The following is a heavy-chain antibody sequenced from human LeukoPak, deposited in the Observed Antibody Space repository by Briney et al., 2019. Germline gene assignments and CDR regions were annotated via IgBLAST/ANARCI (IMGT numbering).Heavy chain of an antibody. CDR3: ARTYYDFWSGYPFAPTLWY. J-gene: IGHJ4*02. V-gene: IGHV1-2*02. CDR1: GYTFTGYY. Sequence: ASVKVSCKASGYTFTGYYMHWVRQAPGQGLEWMGWINPNSGGTNYAQKFQGRVTMTRDTSISTAYMEPSRLRSDDTAVYYCARTYYDFWSGYPFAPTLWYRGQGTLVTVSS. CDR2: INPNSGGT. D-gene: IGHD3-3*01.